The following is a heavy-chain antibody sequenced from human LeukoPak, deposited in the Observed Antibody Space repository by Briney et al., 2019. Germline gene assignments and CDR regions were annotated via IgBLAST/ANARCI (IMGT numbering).Heavy chain of an antibody. J-gene: IGHJ4*02. CDR3: ARGKISTSKTRYSGSYPFDY. Sequence: SETLSLTCAVYGGSFSGYYWSWIRQPPGKGLEWIGEINHSGSTNYNPTLKSRVTISVDTSKNQFSLKLSSVTAADTAVYYCARGKISTSKTRYSGSYPFDYWGQGTLVTVSS. CDR1: GGSFSGYY. CDR2: INHSGST. V-gene: IGHV4-34*01. D-gene: IGHD1-26*01.